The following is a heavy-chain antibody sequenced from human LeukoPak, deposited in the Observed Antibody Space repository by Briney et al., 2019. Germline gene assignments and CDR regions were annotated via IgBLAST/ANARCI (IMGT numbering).Heavy chain of an antibody. CDR3: ATVRGNRIAAAGIYYYYGMDV. D-gene: IGHD6-13*01. V-gene: IGHV1-24*01. Sequence: ASVKVSCKVSGYTLTELSMHWVRQAPGKGLEWMGGLDPEDGETIYAQKFQGRVTMTEDTSTDTAYMEPSSLRSEDTAVYYCATVRGNRIAAAGIYYYYGMDVWGQGTTVTVSS. J-gene: IGHJ6*02. CDR2: LDPEDGET. CDR1: GYTLTELS.